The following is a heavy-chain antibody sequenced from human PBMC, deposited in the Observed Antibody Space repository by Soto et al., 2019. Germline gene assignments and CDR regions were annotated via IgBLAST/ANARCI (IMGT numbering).Heavy chain of an antibody. CDR2: ISAYNGNT. Sequence: ASVKVSCKASGYTFTSYGISWVRQAPGQGLERMGWISAYNGNTNYAQKLQGRVTMTTDTSTSTAYMELRSLRSDDTAVYYCATQARGQQLATDWGQGTLVTVSS. J-gene: IGHJ4*02. CDR3: ATQARGQQLATD. D-gene: IGHD6-13*01. V-gene: IGHV1-18*01. CDR1: GYTFTSYG.